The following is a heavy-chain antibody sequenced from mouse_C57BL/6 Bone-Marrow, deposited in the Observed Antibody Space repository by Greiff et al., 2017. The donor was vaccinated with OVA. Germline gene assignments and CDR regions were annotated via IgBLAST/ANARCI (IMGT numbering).Heavy chain of an antibody. CDR1: GYSITSGYD. CDR2: ISYSGST. Sequence: EVMLVESGPGMVKPSQSLSLTCTVTGYSITSGYDWHWIRHFPGNKLEWMGYISYSGSTNYNPSLKSRISITHDTSKNHFFLKLNSVTTEDTATYYCAREGESKAWFAYWGQGTLVTVSA. CDR3: AREGESKAWFAY. J-gene: IGHJ3*01. V-gene: IGHV3-1*01.